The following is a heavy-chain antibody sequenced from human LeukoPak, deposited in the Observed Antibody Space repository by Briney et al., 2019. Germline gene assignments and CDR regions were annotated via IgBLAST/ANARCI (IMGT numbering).Heavy chain of an antibody. CDR2: IIPILGIA. D-gene: IGHD4-17*01. CDR3: ASLSSHDYGDYFWFDP. Sequence: GASAKVSCKASGGTFSSYAISWVRQAPGQGLEWMGRIIPILGIANYAQKFQGRVTITADKSTSTAYMELSSLRSEDTAVYYCASLSSHDYGDYFWFDPWGQGTLVTVSS. V-gene: IGHV1-69*04. J-gene: IGHJ5*02. CDR1: GGTFSSYA.